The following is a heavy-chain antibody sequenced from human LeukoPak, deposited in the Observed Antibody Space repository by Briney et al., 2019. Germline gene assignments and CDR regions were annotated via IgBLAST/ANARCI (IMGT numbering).Heavy chain of an antibody. V-gene: IGHV3-66*01. CDR3: ARSYSNHLFGMDV. Sequence: GGSLRLSCAASGFTFSSYSMNWVRQAPGKGLEWVSVIYSGGSTYYADSVKGRVAISRDNSKNTVFLQMNSVRAEDTAVYYCARSYSNHLFGMDVWGQGTTVTVSS. J-gene: IGHJ6*02. CDR1: GFTFSSYS. CDR2: IYSGGST. D-gene: IGHD4-11*01.